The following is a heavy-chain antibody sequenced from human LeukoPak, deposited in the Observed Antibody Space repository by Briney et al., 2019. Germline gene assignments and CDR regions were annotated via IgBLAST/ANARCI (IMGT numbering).Heavy chain of an antibody. CDR1: GFTFSSYT. Sequence: GGSLRLSCAASGFTFSSYTMSWVRQAPGKGLEWVSAISGSGSRTYYADSVKGRFTISRDKSRNTLYLQMNNLRADDTAVYYCARDFGSGGPWGQGTLVIVSS. CDR2: ISGSGSRT. CDR3: ARDFGSGGP. D-gene: IGHD6-19*01. J-gene: IGHJ5*02. V-gene: IGHV3-23*01.